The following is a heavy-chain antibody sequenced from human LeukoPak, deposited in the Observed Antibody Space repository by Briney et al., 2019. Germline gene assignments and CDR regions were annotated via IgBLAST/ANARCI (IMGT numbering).Heavy chain of an antibody. CDR3: AKDLHYWVAMDV. CDR2: IGSDTTT. V-gene: IGHV3-23*01. CDR1: GFNFRDFA. J-gene: IGHJ6*02. Sequence: GGSLRLSCAASGFNFRDFAISWVRQAPGKGLEWVSGIGSDTTTHYAESVKGRFAISRDNVKNTLYLHMNSVRAEDTALYYCAKDLHYWVAMDVWGQGTTVTVS. D-gene: IGHD2-15*01.